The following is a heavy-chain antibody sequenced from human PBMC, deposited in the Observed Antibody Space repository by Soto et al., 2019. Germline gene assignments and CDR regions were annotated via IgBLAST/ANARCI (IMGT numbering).Heavy chain of an antibody. CDR2: ISSSGSTI. D-gene: IGHD4-17*01. CDR3: ARSGAPGYAFDI. V-gene: IGHV3-48*03. Sequence: GGSLRLSCAASGFPFSTYEINWVRHAPGKGLEWVSYISSSGSTINHADSVKGRFTISRDNAKNSMYLQMNSLRAEDSAVYYCARSGAPGYAFDIWGQETMV. J-gene: IGHJ3*02. CDR1: GFPFSTYE.